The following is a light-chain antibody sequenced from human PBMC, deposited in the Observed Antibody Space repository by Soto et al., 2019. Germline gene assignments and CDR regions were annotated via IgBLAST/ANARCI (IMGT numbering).Light chain of an antibody. J-gene: IGKJ1*01. CDR2: KAS. Sequence: DIQMTQSPSTLSASVGDRVTITCRASQSIGSFLAWYQQKPGKTPKLLIYKASILEGGVPSRFSGSGSGTEFTLTIISLQPDDVVYDCCQQYESYWTFGQGTKVDMK. V-gene: IGKV1-5*03. CDR1: QSIGSF. CDR3: QQYESYWT.